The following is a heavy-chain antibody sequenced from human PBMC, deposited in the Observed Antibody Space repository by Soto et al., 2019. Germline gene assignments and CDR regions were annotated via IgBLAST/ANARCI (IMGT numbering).Heavy chain of an antibody. Sequence: GGSLRLSCAASGFTFSSYSMNWVRQAPGKGLEWVSSISSSSSYIYYADSVKGRFTISRDNAKNSLYLQMNSLRAEDTAVYYCARDRDGGYYDILTGYFNGMDVWGQGTTVTVSS. CDR2: ISSSSSYI. V-gene: IGHV3-21*01. CDR1: GFTFSSYS. CDR3: ARDRDGGYYDILTGYFNGMDV. J-gene: IGHJ6*02. D-gene: IGHD3-9*01.